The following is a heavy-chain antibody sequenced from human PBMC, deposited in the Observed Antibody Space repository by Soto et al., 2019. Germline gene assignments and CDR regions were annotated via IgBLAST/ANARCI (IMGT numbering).Heavy chain of an antibody. CDR1: GYTFTIYD. CDR3: ARWDGDYGFDY. CDR2: MIPNSGTT. Sequence: QVQLVQSGAEVKKPGASVKVSCKASGYTFTIYDINWVRQATGQGLEWMGWMIPNSGTTGYAQKFQGRVNMTKNTSISTAYMELSSLRSEDTAVYYCARWDGDYGFDYWGQGTLVTVSS. J-gene: IGHJ4*02. D-gene: IGHD4-17*01. V-gene: IGHV1-8*01.